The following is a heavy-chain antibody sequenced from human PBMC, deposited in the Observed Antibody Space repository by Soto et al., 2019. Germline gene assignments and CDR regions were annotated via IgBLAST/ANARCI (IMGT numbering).Heavy chain of an antibody. V-gene: IGHV1-18*04. CDR1: GYPFTSYG. CDR3: ARGGPYDSSGHSIE. CDR2: ISAYNGNT. D-gene: IGHD3-22*01. Sequence: DSVQVSCTASGYPFTSYGISWVRHAPGQGLAWMGWISAYNGNTNYAQKLQGRVTMTTDTSTSTAYMELRSLRSDDTAGYYWARGGPYDSSGHSIEWGTGARITV. J-gene: IGHJ4*02.